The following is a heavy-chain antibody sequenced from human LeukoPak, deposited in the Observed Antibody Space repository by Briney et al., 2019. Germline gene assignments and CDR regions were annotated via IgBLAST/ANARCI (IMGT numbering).Heavy chain of an antibody. CDR3: ARDPYDFWSGYHYFDY. Sequence: PGGSLRLSCAASGFTFSSYSMNWVRQAPGKGLEWVSSISSSSSYIYYADSVKGRFTISRDNAKNSLYLQMNSLRAEDTAVYYCARDPYDFWSGYHYFDYWGQGTLSPSPQ. D-gene: IGHD3-3*01. CDR2: ISSSSSYI. V-gene: IGHV3-21*01. CDR1: GFTFSSYS. J-gene: IGHJ4*02.